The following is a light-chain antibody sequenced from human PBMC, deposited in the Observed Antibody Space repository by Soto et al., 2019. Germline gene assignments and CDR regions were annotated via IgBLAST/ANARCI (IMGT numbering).Light chain of an antibody. J-gene: IGKJ3*01. CDR2: DAY. CDR1: HDIGNS. CDR3: QKSDHLPL. V-gene: IGKV1-33*01. Sequence: DIQMTQSRPSLSASVGDKVTITFQASHDIGNSLNCYQDKPGQPPKLVIYDAYNLETGVPSTFSGNGYGTDFTFTISSLRPEDIATYYCQKSDHLPLFGPGTKVDN.